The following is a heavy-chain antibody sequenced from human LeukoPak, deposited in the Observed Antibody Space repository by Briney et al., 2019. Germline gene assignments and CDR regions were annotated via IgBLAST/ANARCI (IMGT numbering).Heavy chain of an antibody. J-gene: IGHJ4*02. V-gene: IGHV3-30-3*01. Sequence: GGSLRLSCAASGFTFSSYAMHWVRQAPGKGLEWVAVISYDGSNKYYADSVRGRFTISRDNSKNTLYLQMNSLRAEDTAVYYCARDKFVDTATLDYWGQGTLVTVSS. CDR2: ISYDGSNK. CDR3: ARDKFVDTATLDY. CDR1: GFTFSSYA. D-gene: IGHD5-18*01.